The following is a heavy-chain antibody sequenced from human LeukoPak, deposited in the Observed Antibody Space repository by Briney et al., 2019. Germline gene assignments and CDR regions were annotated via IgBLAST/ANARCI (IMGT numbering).Heavy chain of an antibody. CDR3: ARAVGYCSSTSCYEYYFDY. Sequence: GGSLRLSCAASGFTFSSYSMNWVRQAPGKGLEWVSSVGSSSSYIYYADSVKGRFTISRDNAKNSLYLQMNSLRAEDTAVYYCARAVGYCSSTSCYEYYFDYWGQGTLVTVSS. CDR2: VGSSSSYI. V-gene: IGHV3-21*01. D-gene: IGHD2-2*01. J-gene: IGHJ4*02. CDR1: GFTFSSYS.